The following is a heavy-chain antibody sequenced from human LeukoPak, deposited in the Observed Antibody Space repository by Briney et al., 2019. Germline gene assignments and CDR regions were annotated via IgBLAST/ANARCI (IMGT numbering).Heavy chain of an antibody. V-gene: IGHV3-15*04. J-gene: IGHJ4*02. Sequence: GGSLRLSCAASGFPFSDAWMSWVRQAPGKGLEWVGRIESKTDSGTTEYAAPVKGRFTISRGDSKNTLYLQMNSLKTEGTAVYYCTRDEGDDYFDNWGQGTLVTVSS. CDR3: TRDEGDDYFDN. D-gene: IGHD3-16*01. CDR1: GFPFSDAW. CDR2: IESKTDSGTT.